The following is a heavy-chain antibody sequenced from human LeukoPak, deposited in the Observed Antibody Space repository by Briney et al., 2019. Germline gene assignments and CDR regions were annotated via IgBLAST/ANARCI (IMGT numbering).Heavy chain of an antibody. CDR2: IYWNDDK. CDR3: AHSLGYCSSPSCYNWSY. V-gene: IGHV2-5*01. J-gene: IGHJ4*02. CDR1: GGSISSYYW. D-gene: IGHD2-2*02. Sequence: TLSLTCTVSGGSISSYYWSWIRQPPGKALEWLALIYWNDDKRYSPSLKSRLTITKDTSKNQVVLTMTNMDPVDTATYYCAHSLGYCSSPSCYNWSYWGQGTLVTVSS.